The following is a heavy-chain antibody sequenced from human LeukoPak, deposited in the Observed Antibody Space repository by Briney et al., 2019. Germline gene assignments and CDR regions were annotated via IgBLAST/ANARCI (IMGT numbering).Heavy chain of an antibody. CDR2: IRYDGSNE. CDR1: GFTFSSNG. J-gene: IGHJ4*02. D-gene: IGHD5-12*01. Sequence: PGGSLRLSCATSGFTFSSNGLHWVRQAPGKGVEWVAFIRYDGSNEYYADSVKGRFTISRDNSKNTLYLQMNSLRTEDTAVYYCAKTGYSGSAYGTWYFDYWGQGTLVSVSS. V-gene: IGHV3-30*02. CDR3: AKTGYSGSAYGTWYFDY.